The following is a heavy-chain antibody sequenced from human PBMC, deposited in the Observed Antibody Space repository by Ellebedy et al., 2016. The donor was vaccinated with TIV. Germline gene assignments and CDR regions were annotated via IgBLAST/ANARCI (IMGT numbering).Heavy chain of an antibody. J-gene: IGHJ6*02. CDR3: AKVRSYCGSTTCLTPHGLDV. CDR1: GFTFSNYA. V-gene: IGHV3-23*01. Sequence: PGGSLRLSCAASGFTFSNYAMSWVRQAPGKGLEWVSGISGSGGSTYYAESVTGRFTISRDNSKNTLYLQMNSLKAEDTAVYYCAKVRSYCGSTTCLTPHGLDVWGQGTTVTVSS. CDR2: ISGSGGST. D-gene: IGHD2-2*01.